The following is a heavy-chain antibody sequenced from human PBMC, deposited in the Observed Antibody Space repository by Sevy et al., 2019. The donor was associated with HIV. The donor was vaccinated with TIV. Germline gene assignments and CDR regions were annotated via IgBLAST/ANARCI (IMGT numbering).Heavy chain of an antibody. Sequence: GGSLRLSCAASGFNFSDYWMSWVRQAPGKGLEWVANIKQDGSQKYFLDSVKGRLSISKDNAKNSLYLHMDNRRAEDTAVYYSARKVGDMWGQGTMVTVSS. CDR3: ARKVGDM. CDR1: GFNFSDYW. D-gene: IGHD1-26*01. CDR2: IKQDGSQK. V-gene: IGHV3-7*01. J-gene: IGHJ3*01.